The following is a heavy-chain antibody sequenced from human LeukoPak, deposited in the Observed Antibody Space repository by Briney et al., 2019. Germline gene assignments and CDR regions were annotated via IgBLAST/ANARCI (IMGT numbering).Heavy chain of an antibody. J-gene: IGHJ4*02. V-gene: IGHV1-2*02. CDR1: GYTFTGYY. CDR2: INPNSGGT. CDR3: ARDRPSGSYPFDY. Sequence: GASVKVSCKASGYTFTGYYMHWVRQAPGQGLEWMGWINPNSGGTNYAQKFQGRVTMTRDTSISTAYMELSRLRSDDTAVYYCARDRPSGSYPFDYWGQGTLVTVSS. D-gene: IGHD1-26*01.